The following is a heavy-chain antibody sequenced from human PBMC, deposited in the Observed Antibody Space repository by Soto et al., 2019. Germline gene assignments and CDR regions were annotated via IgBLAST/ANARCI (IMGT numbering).Heavy chain of an antibody. CDR2: ISYDGSNK. CDR1: GFTFSSFG. CDR3: AKDGGGGQHIAAAGTYVWYYFDY. D-gene: IGHD6-13*01. V-gene: IGHV3-30*18. J-gene: IGHJ4*02. Sequence: GGSLRLSCAASGFTFSSFGMHWVRQAPGKGLEWVAVISYDGSNKYYADSVKGRFTISRDNSKNTLYLQMNSLRAEDTAVYYCAKDGGGGQHIAAAGTYVWYYFDYWGQGTLVIVSS.